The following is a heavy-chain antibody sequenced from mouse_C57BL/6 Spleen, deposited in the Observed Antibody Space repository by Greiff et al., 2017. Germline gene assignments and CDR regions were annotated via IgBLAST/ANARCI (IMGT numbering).Heavy chain of an antibody. CDR1: GYTFPSYW. V-gene: IGHV1-59*01. J-gene: IGHJ2*02. CDR3: ARTHDDYYIDY. D-gene: IGHD2-13*01. Sequence: QVQLQQPGAELVRPGTSVKLSCKASGYTFPSYWMPWVKQRPGQGLEWIGVLDPSDSYTNYNQKFKGTATLTVDTSSSSAHLQLRSLTSEDSAVYYCARTHDDYYIDYWGQGTSLTVSS. CDR2: LDPSDSYT.